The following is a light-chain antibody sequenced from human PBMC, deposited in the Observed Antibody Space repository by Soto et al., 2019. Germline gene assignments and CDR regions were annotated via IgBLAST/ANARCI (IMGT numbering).Light chain of an antibody. Sequence: QSMLTQPPSASGTPGQRVTISCSGSSSNIGSKTVTWYQQLPGTAPKLLIYSNDQRPSGVPDRFSGSKSGTSASLAISGLQSEDEADYYCAAWDDSLNGWVFGGGTKVTVL. CDR2: SND. CDR1: SSNIGSKT. V-gene: IGLV1-44*01. CDR3: AAWDDSLNGWV. J-gene: IGLJ3*02.